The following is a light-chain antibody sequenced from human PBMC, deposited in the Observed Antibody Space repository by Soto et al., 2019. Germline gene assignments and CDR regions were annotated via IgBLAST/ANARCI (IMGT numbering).Light chain of an antibody. V-gene: IGLV7-46*01. J-gene: IGLJ2*01. CDR3: LLSYGGTRRV. CDR2: DTS. Sequence: QAVVTQEPSVTVSPGGTVTLTCGSSTGAVTSGHYPYWIQQKPGQAPKTLIYDTSNKHSWTPARFSGSLLGGKAALTLSGAQPEEEAQYYCLLSYGGTRRVFGGGTKLTVL. CDR1: TGAVTSGHY.